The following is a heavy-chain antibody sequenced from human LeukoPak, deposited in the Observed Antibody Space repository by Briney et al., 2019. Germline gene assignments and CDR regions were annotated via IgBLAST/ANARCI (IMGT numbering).Heavy chain of an antibody. CDR3: TFRTDLIMGFDY. V-gene: IGHV3-73*01. CDR2: IRSKANSYAT. J-gene: IGHJ4*02. Sequence: PGGSLRLSCAASGFTFSGSAMHWVRQASGKGLEWVGRIRSKANSYATAYAASVKGRFTISRDDSKNTAYLQMNSLKTEDTAVYYCTFRTDLIMGFDYWGQRTLVTVSS. D-gene: IGHD2-8*01. CDR1: GFTFSGSA.